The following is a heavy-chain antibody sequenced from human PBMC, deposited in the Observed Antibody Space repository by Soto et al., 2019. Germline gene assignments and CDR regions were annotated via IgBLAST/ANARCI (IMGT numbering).Heavy chain of an antibody. CDR2: ISGSGGST. Sequence: SLRLSCAASGFTFSSYAMSWVRQAPGKGLEWVSAISGSGGSTYYADSVKGRFTISRDNSKNTLYLQMDSLRAEDTAVYYCAKGRYYGSREYYFDYWGQGTLVTVSS. CDR1: GFTFSSYA. CDR3: AKGRYYGSREYYFDY. D-gene: IGHD3-10*01. J-gene: IGHJ4*02. V-gene: IGHV3-23*01.